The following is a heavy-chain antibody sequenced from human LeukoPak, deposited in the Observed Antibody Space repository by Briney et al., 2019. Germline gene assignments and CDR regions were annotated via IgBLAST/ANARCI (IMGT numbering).Heavy chain of an antibody. V-gene: IGHV4-39*07. D-gene: IGHD6-13*01. Sequence: SETLSLTCTVSGATISSSNYYWGWIRQPPGKGLEWIGSFYYSGSTYYHPSLKSRVTISVDTSKNQFSLKLSSVTAADTAVYYCARDSYSSSWYPSYYFDYWGQGTLVTVSS. CDR2: FYYSGST. J-gene: IGHJ4*02. CDR3: ARDSYSSSWYPSYYFDY. CDR1: GATISSSNYY.